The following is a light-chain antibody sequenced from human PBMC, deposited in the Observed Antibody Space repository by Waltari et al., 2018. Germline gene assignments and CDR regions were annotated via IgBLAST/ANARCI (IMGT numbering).Light chain of an antibody. J-gene: IGKJ4*01. CDR3: QQYNNSPLT. Sequence: DIQMTQSPSSLSASIGDRVTITCRASQGINSYLSWYQQKPGKAPKPLIYYPSSLETGVPSRFSGSRSGTDYTLTISSLQPEDIATYYCQQYNNSPLTFGGGTKVEIK. V-gene: IGKV1-33*01. CDR1: QGINSY. CDR2: YPS.